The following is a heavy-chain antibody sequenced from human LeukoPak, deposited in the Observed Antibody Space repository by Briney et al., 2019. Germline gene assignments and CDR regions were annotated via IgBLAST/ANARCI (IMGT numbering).Heavy chain of an antibody. Sequence: GESLKISCKVSGCTFTSYWIGWVRQMPGKGLEWVANIKQDGSEKYYVDSVKGRFTISRDNAKNSLYLQMNSLRAEDTAVYYCARTTWSYAFDIWGQGTMVTVSS. J-gene: IGHJ3*02. D-gene: IGHD4-17*01. CDR1: GCTFTSYW. CDR2: IKQDGSEK. CDR3: ARTTWSYAFDI. V-gene: IGHV3-7*04.